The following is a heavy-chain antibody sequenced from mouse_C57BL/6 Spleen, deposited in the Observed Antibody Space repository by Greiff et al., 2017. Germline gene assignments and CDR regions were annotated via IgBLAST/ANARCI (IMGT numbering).Heavy chain of an antibody. D-gene: IGHD2-12*01. J-gene: IGHJ3*01. CDR2: ISSGSSTI. CDR1: GFTFSDYG. CDR3: AREYRNDVFAY. V-gene: IGHV5-17*01. Sequence: EVKLVESGGGLVKPGGSLKLSCAASGFTFSDYGMHWVRQAPEKGLEWVAYISSGSSTIYYADTVKGRFTIARDNAKNTLFLQMTSQRSEDTAMYYCAREYRNDVFAYWGQGTLVTVSA.